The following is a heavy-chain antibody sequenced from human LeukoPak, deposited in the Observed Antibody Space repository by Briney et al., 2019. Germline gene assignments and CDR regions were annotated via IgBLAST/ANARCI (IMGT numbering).Heavy chain of an antibody. CDR2: INHSGST. CDR3: ASSGWSKFDY. CDR1: GGSFSGYY. D-gene: IGHD6-19*01. Sequence: PSETLSLTCAVYGGSFSGYYWSWIRQPPGKGLEWIGEINHSGSTNYNPSLKSRVTISVDTSKNQFSLKLSSVTAADTAVYYCASSGWSKFDYWGQGTLVTVCS. V-gene: IGHV4-34*01. J-gene: IGHJ4*02.